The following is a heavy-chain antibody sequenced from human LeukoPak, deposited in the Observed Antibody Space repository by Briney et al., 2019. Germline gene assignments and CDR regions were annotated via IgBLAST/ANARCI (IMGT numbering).Heavy chain of an antibody. J-gene: IGHJ4*02. Sequence: ASVKVSCKASGYTFTSHDTNWVRQATGQGLEWVGYINPNSGNTGYAQKFQGRVTLTRDTSINTAYMELTSLRSEDTAVYYCTRVPRESYSHWGQGTLVTVSS. CDR3: TRVPRESYSH. D-gene: IGHD1-26*01. CDR1: GYTFTSHD. CDR2: INPNSGNT. V-gene: IGHV1-8*01.